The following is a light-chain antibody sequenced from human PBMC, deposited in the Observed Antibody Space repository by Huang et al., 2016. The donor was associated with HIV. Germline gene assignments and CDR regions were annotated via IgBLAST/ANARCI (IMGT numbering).Light chain of an antibody. CDR3: QQSFSVPRT. Sequence: DIQMTQSPPSLSASVGDRVNFTCRANQNITKSLNWYQQKPGKAPKLRIYTASTLESGGPARFSGGGSGSRFTLNITHLQPEDFATYYWQQSFSVPRTFG. CDR1: QNITKS. V-gene: IGKV1-39*01. J-gene: IGKJ1*01. CDR2: TAS.